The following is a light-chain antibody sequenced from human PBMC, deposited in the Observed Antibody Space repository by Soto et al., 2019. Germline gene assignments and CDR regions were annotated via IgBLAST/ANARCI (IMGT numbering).Light chain of an antibody. J-gene: IGKJ4*01. CDR2: GAS. CDR3: QRYNNWPLT. CDR1: QSISSSH. V-gene: IGKV3-20*01. Sequence: EIVLTQSQGTLSLSPGDRATLSCRASQSISSSHLAWYQQKPGQAPRLLIFGASTRAAGIPDRFSGSGSGTDFTLTVSRLEPEDFAIYYCQRYNNWPLTFGGGTKVESK.